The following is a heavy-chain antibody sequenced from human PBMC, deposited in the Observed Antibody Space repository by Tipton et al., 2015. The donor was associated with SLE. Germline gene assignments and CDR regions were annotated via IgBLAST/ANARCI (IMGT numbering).Heavy chain of an antibody. CDR1: GYSISSGYY. V-gene: IGHV4-38-2*01. CDR3: ARHQGGFDY. Sequence: SLTCAVSGYSISSGYYWGWIRQPPGKGLEWIGSIYHSGSTYYNPSLKSRVTISVDTSKNQFSLKPSSVTAADTAVYYCARHQGGFDYWGQGTLVTVSS. J-gene: IGHJ4*02. CDR2: IYHSGST.